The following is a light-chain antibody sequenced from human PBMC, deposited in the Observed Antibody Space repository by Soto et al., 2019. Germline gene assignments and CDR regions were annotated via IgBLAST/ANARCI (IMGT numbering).Light chain of an antibody. CDR2: GAS. CDR1: QSVTSRY. CDR3: QQYNNSPEYT. Sequence: EIVLTQSPGTLSLSPGERATLSCKASQSVTSRYLAWYQQKPGQAPRLLIYGASSRATGIPDRFSGSGSGTDFNLTISRLEPEDLAVYFCQQYNNSPEYTFGQGTKLEIK. V-gene: IGKV3-20*01. J-gene: IGKJ2*01.